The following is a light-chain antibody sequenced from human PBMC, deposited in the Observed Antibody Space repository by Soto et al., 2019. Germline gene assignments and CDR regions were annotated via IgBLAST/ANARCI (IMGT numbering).Light chain of an antibody. CDR1: QSISSNY. CDR2: DAS. V-gene: IGKV3-20*01. J-gene: IGKJ5*01. Sequence: EIVLTQSPDTLSLSPGERATLSCRASQSISSNYLAWYQQKPGQAPRLLIYDASSRATGIPERFSGSGSGTDFTLTISRLEPEDFAVYYCQQFGSSPGTFGQGTQLEI. CDR3: QQFGSSPGT.